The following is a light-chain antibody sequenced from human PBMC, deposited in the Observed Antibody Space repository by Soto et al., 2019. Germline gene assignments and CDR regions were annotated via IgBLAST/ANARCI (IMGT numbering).Light chain of an antibody. Sequence: DIQMPQSPSTLSASVGDIVTITCRASQSASNWLSWYQQKRGKGPELLIYDASSLKSGVPSRFTGSGSGTEFSLTISSLQPDDFATYYCQQYNTYSTCGQGTEVDIK. CDR3: QQYNTYST. V-gene: IGKV1-5*01. J-gene: IGKJ1*01. CDR2: DAS. CDR1: QSASNW.